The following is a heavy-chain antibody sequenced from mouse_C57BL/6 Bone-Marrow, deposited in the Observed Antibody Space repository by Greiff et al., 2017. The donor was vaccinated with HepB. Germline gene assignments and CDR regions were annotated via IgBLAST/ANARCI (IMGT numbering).Heavy chain of an antibody. Sequence: VKLVESGPELVKPGASVKLSCKASGYTFTSYDINWVKQRPGQGLEWIGWIYPRDGSTKYNEKFKGKATLTVDTSSSTAYMELHSLTSEDSAVYFCARRTRGDYWGQGTTLTVSS. CDR2: IYPRDGST. CDR1: GYTFTSYD. J-gene: IGHJ2*01. CDR3: ARRTRGDY. V-gene: IGHV1-85*01.